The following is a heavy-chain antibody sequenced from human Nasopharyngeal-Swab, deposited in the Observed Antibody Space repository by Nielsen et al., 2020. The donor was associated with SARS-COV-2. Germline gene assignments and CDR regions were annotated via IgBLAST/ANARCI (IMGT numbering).Heavy chain of an antibody. CDR1: GFTFSNYA. Sequence: GESLKISCVASGFTFSNYAMSWMRQAPGKGLEWLSYMSNDSYVIKYADSVKGRFTVSRDNAKNSLYLQMNSLTPEDTAMYYCARDAGWGGKYGSNWFDPWGQGTLVTVSS. CDR2: MSNDSYVI. J-gene: IGHJ5*02. V-gene: IGHV3-11*04. CDR3: ARDAGWGGKYGSNWFDP. D-gene: IGHD1-26*01.